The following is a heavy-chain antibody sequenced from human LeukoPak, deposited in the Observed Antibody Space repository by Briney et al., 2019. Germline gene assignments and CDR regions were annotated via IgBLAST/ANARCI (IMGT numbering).Heavy chain of an antibody. J-gene: IGHJ3*02. CDR1: GFTFSSYS. V-gene: IGHV3-21*01. D-gene: IGHD3-10*01. Sequence: PGGSLRLSCAASGFTFSSYSMNWVRQAPGKGLEWVSSISSSSSYIYYADSVKGRFTISRDNAKNSLYLQMNSLRAEDAAVYYCASGDYYGSGSYTNDAFDIWGQGTMVTVSS. CDR2: ISSSSSYI. CDR3: ASGDYYGSGSYTNDAFDI.